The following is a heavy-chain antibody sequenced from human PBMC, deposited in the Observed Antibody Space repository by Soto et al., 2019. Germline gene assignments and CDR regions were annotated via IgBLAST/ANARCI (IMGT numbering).Heavy chain of an antibody. CDR3: ARGRTITFGGVIGDWFDP. V-gene: IGHV4-30-4*01. Sequence: QVQLQESGPGLVKPSQTLSLTCTVSGGSISSGDYYWSWIRQPPGKGLECIGYIYYSGSTYYNPSLKSRITTSVDTSKNQFSLKLSSVTAADTAVYYCARGRTITFGGVIGDWFDPWGQGNLVIVSS. CDR1: GGSISSGDYY. D-gene: IGHD3-16*01. J-gene: IGHJ5*02. CDR2: IYYSGST.